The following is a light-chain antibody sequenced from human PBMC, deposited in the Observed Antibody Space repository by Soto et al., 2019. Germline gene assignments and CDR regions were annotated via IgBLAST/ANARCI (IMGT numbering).Light chain of an antibody. V-gene: IGLV3-1*01. CDR1: KLGDKY. J-gene: IGLJ1*01. CDR3: QAWDSRTDHYI. CDR2: QDS. Sequence: SYELTQPPSVSVSPGHTASITCSGDKLGDKYACWYQQKPGQSPVLVIYQDSKRPSGIPERFSGSNSGNAATLTISGTQAMDEADYYCQAWDSRTDHYIFGTGTKVTVL.